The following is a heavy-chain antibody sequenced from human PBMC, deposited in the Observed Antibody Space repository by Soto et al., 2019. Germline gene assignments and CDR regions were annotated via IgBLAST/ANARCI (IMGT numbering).Heavy chain of an antibody. J-gene: IGHJ3*02. CDR1: GYSFSFYW. CDR3: ATAYVYDFENSNYYRDAFDI. Sequence: GESLKISCKASGYSFSFYWIGWVRQMPGKGLEWMAIMYPDDSDIRYSPSFEAHVTISADKSTSTAFLQWSSLKASDTAMYYCATAYVYDFENSNYYRDAFDIWGQGTLVTVS. CDR2: MYPDDSDI. V-gene: IGHV5-51*01. D-gene: IGHD3-22*01.